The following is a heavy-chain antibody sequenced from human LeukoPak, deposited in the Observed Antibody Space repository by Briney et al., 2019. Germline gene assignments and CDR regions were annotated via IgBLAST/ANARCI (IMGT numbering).Heavy chain of an antibody. Sequence: PGGSLRLSCAASGFTFSSYGMHWVRQAPGKGLEWVANIKQDGSEKYYVDSVKGRFTISRDNAKNSLYLQMNSLRAEDTAVYYCAREGTPIGEIVVVPAAIPGQRDYYYYYYMDVWGKGTTVTVSS. D-gene: IGHD2-2*02. V-gene: IGHV3-7*01. CDR3: AREGTPIGEIVVVPAAIPGQRDYYYYYYMDV. CDR2: IKQDGSEK. CDR1: GFTFSSYG. J-gene: IGHJ6*03.